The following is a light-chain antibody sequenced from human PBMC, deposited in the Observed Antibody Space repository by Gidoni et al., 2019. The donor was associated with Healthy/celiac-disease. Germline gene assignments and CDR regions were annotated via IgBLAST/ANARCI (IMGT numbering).Light chain of an antibody. Sequence: EIVLTQSPSTLSLSPGERATLSCRASQSVSSYLAWYQQKPGQAPRLLIYDASNRATGIPARFSGSGSGTDFTLTIRSLEPEDFAVYYCQQRSKWTPRITFXQXTRLEIK. J-gene: IGKJ5*01. V-gene: IGKV3-11*01. CDR1: QSVSSY. CDR3: QQRSKWTPRIT. CDR2: DAS.